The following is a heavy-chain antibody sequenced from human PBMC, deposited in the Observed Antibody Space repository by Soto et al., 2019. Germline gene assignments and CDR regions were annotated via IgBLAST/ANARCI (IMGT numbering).Heavy chain of an antibody. D-gene: IGHD4-17*01. CDR3: ASVDYGAYIPHFDY. CDR1: GFTFSSFA. CDR2: ITGSGGST. V-gene: IGHV3-23*01. Sequence: EVQLLEAGGGLVQPGGSLRLSCAASGFTFSSFAMGWVRQAPGNELEWVSTITGSGGSTFYADSVKGRFTISRDNSKNMLYLQMNSLRAGDTAIYYCASVDYGAYIPHFDYWGQGTLVTVSS. J-gene: IGHJ4*02.